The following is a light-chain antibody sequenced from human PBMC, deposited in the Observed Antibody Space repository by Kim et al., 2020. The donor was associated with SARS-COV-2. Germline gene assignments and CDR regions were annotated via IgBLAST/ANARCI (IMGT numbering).Light chain of an antibody. V-gene: IGLV1-40*01. Sequence: QSVLTQPPSVSGAPGQRVTISCTGSSSNIGAGYDVHWYQQLPGAAPKLLICANSNRPSGVPDRFSGSKSGTSASLAITGLQPEDEADYYCQSYDSSLSAYVFGTGTKVTVL. CDR1: SSNIGAGYD. CDR3: QSYDSSLSAYV. CDR2: ANS. J-gene: IGLJ1*01.